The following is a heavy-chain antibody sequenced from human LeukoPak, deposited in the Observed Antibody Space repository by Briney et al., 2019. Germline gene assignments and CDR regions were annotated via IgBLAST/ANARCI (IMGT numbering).Heavy chain of an antibody. J-gene: IGHJ4*02. CDR2: ISGSGGST. Sequence: GGSLRLSCAASGFTFSTYAMSWVRQAPGKGLEWVSAISGSGGSTYYADSVKGRFTISRYNSKNTLYLQMNSLRAEDTAVYYCAKLDYDFWSGSFDYWGQGSLVTVSS. V-gene: IGHV3-23*01. D-gene: IGHD3-3*01. CDR3: AKLDYDFWSGSFDY. CDR1: GFTFSTYA.